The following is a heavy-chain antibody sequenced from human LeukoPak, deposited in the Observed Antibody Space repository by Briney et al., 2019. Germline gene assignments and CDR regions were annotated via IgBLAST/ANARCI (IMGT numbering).Heavy chain of an antibody. D-gene: IGHD3-10*01. CDR3: ARQGLLWFGELSY. J-gene: IGHJ4*02. CDR2: IYYSGST. V-gene: IGHV4-39*01. Sequence: SETLSLTCTVSGGSISSSSYYWGWIRQPPGKGLEWIGSIYYSGSTYYNPSLKSRVTISVDTSKNQFSLKLSSVTAADTAAYYCARQGLLWFGELSYWGQGTLVTVSS. CDR1: GGSISSSSYY.